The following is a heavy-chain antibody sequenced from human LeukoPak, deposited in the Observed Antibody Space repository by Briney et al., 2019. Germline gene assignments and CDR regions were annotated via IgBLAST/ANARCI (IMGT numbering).Heavy chain of an antibody. CDR2: ISWNSGSI. Sequence: PGGSLRLSCAASGFSFSTQRMHWVRQAPGKGLEWVSGISWNSGSIGYADSVKGRFTISRDNAKNSLYLQMNSLRAEDTALYYCAKGDNPQGSGWYYYYYGMDVWGQGTTVTVSS. J-gene: IGHJ6*02. V-gene: IGHV3-9*01. CDR3: AKGDNPQGSGWYYYYYGMDV. D-gene: IGHD6-19*01. CDR1: GFSFSTQR.